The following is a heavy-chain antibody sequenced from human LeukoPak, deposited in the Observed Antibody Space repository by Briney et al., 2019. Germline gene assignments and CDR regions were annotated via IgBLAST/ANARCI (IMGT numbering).Heavy chain of an antibody. D-gene: IGHD1-26*01. CDR3: ARAYLSGSYHSYYFDY. V-gene: IGHV4-4*09. Sequence: PSETLSLTCTVSGGSISSYYWSWIRQPPGKGLEWIGYIYTSGSTNYNPSLKSRVTISVDTSKNQFSLKLSSVTAADTAVYYCARAYLSGSYHSYYFDYWGQGTLVTVSS. CDR2: IYTSGST. J-gene: IGHJ4*02. CDR1: GGSISSYY.